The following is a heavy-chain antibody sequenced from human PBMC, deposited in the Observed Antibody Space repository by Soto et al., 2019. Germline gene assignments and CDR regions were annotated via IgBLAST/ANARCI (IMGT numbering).Heavy chain of an antibody. V-gene: IGHV3-30-3*01. D-gene: IGHD1-26*01. Sequence: QVQLVESGGGVVQPGRSLRLSCIASEFIFSNFVIHWVRQAPGKGLEWVAVISYDGSNKYYADSVKGRFTISRDNSKNTLYLKMSSVRTEDTAVYFCASSMGLSGDYYFDYWGQGTLVTVSS. CDR3: ASSMGLSGDYYFDY. J-gene: IGHJ4*02. CDR1: EFIFSNFV. CDR2: ISYDGSNK.